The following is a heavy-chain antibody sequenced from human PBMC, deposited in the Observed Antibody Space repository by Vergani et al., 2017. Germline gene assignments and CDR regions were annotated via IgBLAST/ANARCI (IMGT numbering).Heavy chain of an antibody. Sequence: QVQLVESGGGVVQRGGSLRLSCATSGFTLSNYDMQGIRQGPGKGLEFVAFIQFDGSNQYYADSVKGRFTLSRDFSKNTLYLQKNSLRTDDTATYYCAKHFRGWGIDYWDRGTEIIVSS. CDR3: AKHFRGWGIDY. CDR1: GFTLSNYD. V-gene: IGHV3-30*02. CDR2: IQFDGSNQ. D-gene: IGHD3-16*01. J-gene: IGHJ4*02.